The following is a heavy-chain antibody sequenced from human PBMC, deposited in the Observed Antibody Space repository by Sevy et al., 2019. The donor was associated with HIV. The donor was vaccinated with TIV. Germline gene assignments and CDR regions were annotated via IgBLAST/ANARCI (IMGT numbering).Heavy chain of an antibody. J-gene: IGHJ4*02. CDR3: AKTPFMDFWNDYYSFYFDF. CDR2: ISFSGSKT. Sequence: GGSLRLSCAAAGFNFNNYAMTWVRQAPGKGLEWVSGISFSGSKTYYAQSVKGRFSISRDPSKNTLYLQMNNVRVEDTAVYFCAKTPFMDFWNDYYSFYFDFWGQGTLATVSS. D-gene: IGHD3-3*01. CDR1: GFNFNNYA. V-gene: IGHV3-23*01.